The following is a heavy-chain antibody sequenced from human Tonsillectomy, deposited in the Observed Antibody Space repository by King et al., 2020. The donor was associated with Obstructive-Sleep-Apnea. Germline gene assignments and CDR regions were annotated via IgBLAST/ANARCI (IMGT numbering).Heavy chain of an antibody. Sequence: GGGGGEPGAAVKVSCEASGYPFTGYYIHWVRQAPGQGLEWMGWINPDSGGTNYAQKFQGRVTMTSDTSISTAYMELSSLRSDDTAVFYCAGVVTDYYDSSGYLYWGQGTLVSVSS. J-gene: IGHJ4*02. CDR3: AGVVTDYYDSSGYLY. CDR1: GYPFTGYY. CDR2: INPDSGGT. D-gene: IGHD3-22*01. V-gene: IGHV1-2*02.